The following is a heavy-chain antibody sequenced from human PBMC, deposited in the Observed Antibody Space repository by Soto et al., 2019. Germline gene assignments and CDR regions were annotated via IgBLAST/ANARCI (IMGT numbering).Heavy chain of an antibody. D-gene: IGHD6-13*01. J-gene: IGHJ6*02. Sequence: PGGSLRLSCAASGFTFSSYSMNWVRQAPGKGLEWVSSISSSSSYIYYADSVKGRFTISRDNAKNSLYLQMNSLRAEDTAVYYCARENSGSSSWFRYPNYYYYGMDVWGQGTTVTVSS. CDR3: ARENSGSSSWFRYPNYYYYGMDV. CDR1: GFTFSSYS. CDR2: ISSSSSYI. V-gene: IGHV3-21*01.